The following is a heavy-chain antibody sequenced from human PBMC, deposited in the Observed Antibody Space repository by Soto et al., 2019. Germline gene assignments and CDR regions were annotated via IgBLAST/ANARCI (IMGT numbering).Heavy chain of an antibody. J-gene: IGHJ6*02. CDR1: GFTFSSYW. Sequence: PGGSLRLSCAASGFTFSSYWMSWVRQAPGKWLEWVANIKQDGSEKYYVDSVKGRFTISRDNAKNSLYLQMNSLRAEDTAVYYCARDQAYYDFWSGYSNYYYYYGMDVWGQGXTVTVYS. V-gene: IGHV3-7*03. D-gene: IGHD3-3*01. CDR2: IKQDGSEK. CDR3: ARDQAYYDFWSGYSNYYYYYGMDV.